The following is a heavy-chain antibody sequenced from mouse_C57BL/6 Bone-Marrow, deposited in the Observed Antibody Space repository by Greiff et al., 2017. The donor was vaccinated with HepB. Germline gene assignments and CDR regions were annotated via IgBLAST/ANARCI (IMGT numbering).Heavy chain of an antibody. D-gene: IGHD1-1*01. Sequence: VKLQQSGPGLVQPSQSLSITCTVSGFSLTSYGVHWVRQSPGKGLEWLGVIWRGGSTDYNAAFMSRLSITKDNSKSQVFFKMNSLQADDTAIYYCAKTDYYGSSRFAYWGQGTLVTVSA. CDR1: GFSLTSYG. CDR3: AKTDYYGSSRFAY. V-gene: IGHV2-5*01. J-gene: IGHJ3*01. CDR2: IWRGGST.